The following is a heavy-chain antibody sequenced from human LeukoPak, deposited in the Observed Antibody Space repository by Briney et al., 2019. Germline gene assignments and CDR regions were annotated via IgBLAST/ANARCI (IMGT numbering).Heavy chain of an antibody. CDR3: AKREHGGAGYGTFDY. CDR2: INPNSGGT. J-gene: IGHJ4*02. D-gene: IGHD6-13*01. Sequence: ASVKVSCKASGYTFTDYYMHWVRQAPGQGLEWMGRINPNSGGTNYAQKFQGRVTMTRDTSISTAYMELSRLRSDDTAVYYSAKREHGGAGYGTFDYWGQGTLVTVPS. V-gene: IGHV1-2*06. CDR1: GYTFTDYY.